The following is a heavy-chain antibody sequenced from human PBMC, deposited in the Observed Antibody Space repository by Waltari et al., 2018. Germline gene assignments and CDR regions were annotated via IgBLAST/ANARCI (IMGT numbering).Heavy chain of an antibody. V-gene: IGHV4-39*01. CDR3: ARLVVAVYYYYYMDV. CDR1: GCSIRSSSSY. D-gene: IGHD2-15*01. Sequence: QLQLQESGPGLVKPSETLSLTCTVSGCSIRSSSSYWGWIRQPPGKGLEWIGSIYYSGSTYYNPSLKSRVTISVDTSKNQFSLKLSSVTAADTAVYYCARLVVAVYYYYYMDVWGKGTTVTVSS. CDR2: IYYSGST. J-gene: IGHJ6*03.